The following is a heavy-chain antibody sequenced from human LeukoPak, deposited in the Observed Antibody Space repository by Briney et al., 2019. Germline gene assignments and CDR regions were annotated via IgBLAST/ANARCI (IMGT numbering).Heavy chain of an antibody. CDR2: ISAYNGNT. D-gene: IGHD1-26*01. J-gene: IGHJ4*02. CDR3: ARGLVGTTTFDF. V-gene: IGHV1-18*01. Sequence: GPVKVSCKASGYTFTNYGVSWVRQAPGQGLEWLGWISAYNGNTNYAQKLQGRVAMTTDTSTSTAYMEPRSLRSDDTAVYYCARGLVGTTTFDFWGQGTLVTVSS. CDR1: GYTFTNYG.